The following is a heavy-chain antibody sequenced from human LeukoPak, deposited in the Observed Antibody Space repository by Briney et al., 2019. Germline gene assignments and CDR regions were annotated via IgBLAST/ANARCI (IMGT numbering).Heavy chain of an antibody. V-gene: IGHV1-69*04. CDR2: IIPILGIA. J-gene: IGHJ4*02. Sequence: SVKVSCKASGGTFSSYAISWVRQAPGQGLEWMGRIIPILGIANHAQKFQGRVTITADKSTSTAYMELSSLRSEDTAVYYCATGYCSGGSCYFVYWGQGTLVTVSS. CDR1: GGTFSSYA. CDR3: ATGYCSGGSCYFVY. D-gene: IGHD2-15*01.